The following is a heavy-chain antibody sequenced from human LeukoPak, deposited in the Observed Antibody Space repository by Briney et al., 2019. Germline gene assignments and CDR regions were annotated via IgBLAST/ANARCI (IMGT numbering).Heavy chain of an antibody. CDR2: INHSGST. J-gene: IGHJ1*01. V-gene: IGHV4-34*01. Sequence: SETLSLTCAVYGGSFSGYYWSWIRQPPGKGLEWIGEINHSGSTNYNPSLKSRVTISVDTSKNQFSLKLSSATAADTAVYYCARAARSIASHWGQGTLVTVSS. CDR3: ARAARSIASH. D-gene: IGHD6-6*01. CDR1: GGSFSGYY.